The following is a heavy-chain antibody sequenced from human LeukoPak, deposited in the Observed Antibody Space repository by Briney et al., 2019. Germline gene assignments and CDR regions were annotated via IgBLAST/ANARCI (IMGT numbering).Heavy chain of an antibody. V-gene: IGHV3-23*01. J-gene: IGHJ4*02. Sequence: QPGGSLRLSCAASGFTFSSYAMSWVRQAPGKGLEWVSAISGSGGSTYYADSVKGRFTISGDNSKNTLYLQMNSLRAEDTAVYYCAKDLDEGYYFDYWGQGTLVTVSS. CDR1: GFTFSSYA. CDR3: AKDLDEGYYFDY. CDR2: ISGSGGST.